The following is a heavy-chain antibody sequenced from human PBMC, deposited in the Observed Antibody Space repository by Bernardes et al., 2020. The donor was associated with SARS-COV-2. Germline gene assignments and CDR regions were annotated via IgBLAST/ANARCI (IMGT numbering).Heavy chain of an antibody. Sequence: GGSLRLSCTTSGFTFSTYAMSWVRQAPGKGLEWVSAISPSAHYTYYADSVKGRFTISRDNSKNTLYLQMNSLRADDTALYYCARGDYNTGWNYWGQGTLVTVSS. CDR2: ISPSAHYT. CDR1: GFTFSTYA. D-gene: IGHD6-19*01. CDR3: ARGDYNTGWNY. J-gene: IGHJ4*02. V-gene: IGHV3-23*01.